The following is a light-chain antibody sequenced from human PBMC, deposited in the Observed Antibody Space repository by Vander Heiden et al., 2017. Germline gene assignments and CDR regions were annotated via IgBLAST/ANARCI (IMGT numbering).Light chain of an antibody. CDR1: QSVSSY. Sequence: EIVLTQSPATLSLSPGERATLFCRASQSVSSYLAWYQQRPGQAPRLLIYDASNRANGIPGRFSGSGSGTDFTLTIRSLEPEDFAVYYWQQRSISQTFGQGTRLDIK. CDR2: DAS. J-gene: IGKJ5*01. CDR3: QQRSISQT. V-gene: IGKV3-11*01.